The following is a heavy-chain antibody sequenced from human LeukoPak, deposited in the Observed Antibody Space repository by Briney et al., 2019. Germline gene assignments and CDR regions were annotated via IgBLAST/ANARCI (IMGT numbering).Heavy chain of an antibody. D-gene: IGHD3-22*01. CDR3: ARDGYYYDRSGANYYGMDV. V-gene: IGHV4-59*01. Sequence: SETLSLTCTVSGGSISSYYWSWIRQPPGKGLEWIGYISDSGSTNYNPSLKSRVTISVDTSRNQFSLKLRSVTAADTAVYFCARDGYYYDRSGANYYGMDVWGQGTTVTVSS. CDR1: GGSISSYY. J-gene: IGHJ6*02. CDR2: ISDSGST.